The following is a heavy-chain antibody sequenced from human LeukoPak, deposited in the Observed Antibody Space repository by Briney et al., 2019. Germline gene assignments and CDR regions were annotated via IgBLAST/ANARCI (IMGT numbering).Heavy chain of an antibody. CDR1: GFTFSSYW. CDR2: IKQDGSDK. CDR3: VRKTVVGSYFDY. Sequence: GGSLRLSCAASGFTFSSYWMSWVRQAPGKGLEWVANIKQDGSDKYYVDSVKGRFTISRDNAKNSLYLQINSLRAEDTAVYYCVRKTVVGSYFDYWGQGTPVTVSS. D-gene: IGHD4-23*01. J-gene: IGHJ4*02. V-gene: IGHV3-7*03.